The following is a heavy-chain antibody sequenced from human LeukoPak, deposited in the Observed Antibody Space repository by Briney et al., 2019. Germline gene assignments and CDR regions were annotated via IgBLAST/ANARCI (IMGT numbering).Heavy chain of an antibody. V-gene: IGHV5-51*01. CDR1: GYSFTSYW. CDR2: IYPGDSDT. J-gene: IGHJ4*02. Sequence: GESLKISCKGSGYSFTSYWIGWVRQLPGKGLEWMGIIYPGDSDTRYSPSFQGQVTISADKSISTAYLQWSSLKASDTAMYYCARGLQSYDSSGYYHYWGQGTLVTVPS. CDR3: ARGLQSYDSSGYYHY. D-gene: IGHD3-22*01.